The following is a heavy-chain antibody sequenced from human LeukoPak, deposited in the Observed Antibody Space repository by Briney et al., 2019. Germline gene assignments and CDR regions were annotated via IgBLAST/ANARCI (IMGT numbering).Heavy chain of an antibody. V-gene: IGHV4-39*01. CDR1: GYSISSSDYY. CDR3: ARLPDSPLAWVDV. D-gene: IGHD1-14*01. Sequence: SSETLSLTCTVSGYSISSSDYYWGWIRQPPAKGLEWIGSVSLSGSTYYNPSLKSRVTISGDTSKKQFSLKLSFVTAADTAVYYCARLPDSPLAWVDVWGKGTTVIVSS. J-gene: IGHJ6*04. CDR2: VSLSGST.